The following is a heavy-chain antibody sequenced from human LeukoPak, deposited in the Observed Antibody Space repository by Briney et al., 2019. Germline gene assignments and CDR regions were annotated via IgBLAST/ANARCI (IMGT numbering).Heavy chain of an antibody. V-gene: IGHV4-38-2*02. CDR2: IYHSGST. J-gene: IGHJ4*02. Sequence: PSETLSLTCTVSGYSISSGYYWGWIRQPPGKGLEWIGSIYHSGSTYYNPSLKSRVTISVDTSKNQFSLKLSSVTAADTAVYYCARRGQWLIRYYFDYWGQGTLVTVSS. CDR1: GYSISSGYY. CDR3: ARRGQWLIRYYFDY. D-gene: IGHD6-19*01.